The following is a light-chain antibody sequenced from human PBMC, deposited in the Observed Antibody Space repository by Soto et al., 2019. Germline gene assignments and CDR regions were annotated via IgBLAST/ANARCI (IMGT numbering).Light chain of an antibody. V-gene: IGKV3-20*01. CDR2: DAS. CDR1: QSVSSY. Sequence: EIVLTQSPATLSFSPGERATLSCRASQSVSSYLAWYQQKPGQAPRLLIYDASSRASGIPDRFSGSGSGTDFTLTISRLEPEDFAVYYCQQYGSSSRTFGQGTKVDIK. J-gene: IGKJ1*01. CDR3: QQYGSSSRT.